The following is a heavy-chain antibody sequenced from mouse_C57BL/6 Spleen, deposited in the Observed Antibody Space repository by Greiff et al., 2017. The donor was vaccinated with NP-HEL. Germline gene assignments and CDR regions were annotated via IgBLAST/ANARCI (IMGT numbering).Heavy chain of an antibody. V-gene: IGHV5-6*01. CDR1: GFTFSSYG. CDR3: ARRWCDYDWFAY. Sequence: EVHLVESGGDLVKPGGSLKLSCAASGFTFSSYGMSWVRQTPDKRLEWVATISSGGSYTYYPDSVKGRFTISRDNAKNTLYLQMSSLKSEDTAMYYCARRWCDYDWFAYWGQGTLVTVSA. D-gene: IGHD2-4*01. CDR2: ISSGGSYT. J-gene: IGHJ3*01.